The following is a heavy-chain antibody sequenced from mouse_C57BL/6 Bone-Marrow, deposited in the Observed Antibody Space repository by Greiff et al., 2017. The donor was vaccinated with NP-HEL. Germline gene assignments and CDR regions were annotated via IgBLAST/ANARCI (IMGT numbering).Heavy chain of an antibody. V-gene: IGHV5-6*01. Sequence: DVHLVESGGDLVKPGGSLKLSCAASGFTFSSYGMSWVRQTPDKRLEWVATISSGGSYTYYPASVKGRFTISRDNAKNTLYLQMSSLKSEDTALYYGASPYEYDGDWFGYWGQGTLGPGS. J-gene: IGHJ3*01. D-gene: IGHD2-4*01. CDR2: ISSGGSYT. CDR3: ASPYEYDGDWFGY. CDR1: GFTFSSYG.